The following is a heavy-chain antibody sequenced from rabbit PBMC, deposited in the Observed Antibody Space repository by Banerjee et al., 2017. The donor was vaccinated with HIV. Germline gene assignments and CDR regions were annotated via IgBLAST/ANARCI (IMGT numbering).Heavy chain of an antibody. CDR1: GFSFSSSYY. J-gene: IGHJ4*01. Sequence: QSLEESGGDLVKPGASLTLTCTASGFSFSSSYYMCWVRQAPGKGLEWIACIYAGSSGSTYYASWAKGRFTISKTSSTTVTLQMTSLTAADTATYFCARERAYASSSGYYPFNLWGQGTLVTVS. CDR2: IYAGSSGST. V-gene: IGHV1S40*01. D-gene: IGHD1-1*01. CDR3: ARERAYASSSGYYPFNL.